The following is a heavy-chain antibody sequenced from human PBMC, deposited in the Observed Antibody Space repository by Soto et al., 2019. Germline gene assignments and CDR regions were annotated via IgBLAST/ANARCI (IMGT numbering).Heavy chain of an antibody. Sequence: GASVKVSCKTSGGTFSSYAISWVRQAPGQGLEWMGGIIPIFGTANYAQKFQGRVTITADESTSTAYMELSSLRSEDTAVYYCQLAGVDENYYYYYGMDVWGQGTTVTVSS. CDR3: QLAGVDENYYYYYGMDV. CDR1: GGTFSSYA. J-gene: IGHJ6*02. CDR2: IIPIFGTA. D-gene: IGHD5-18*01. V-gene: IGHV1-69*13.